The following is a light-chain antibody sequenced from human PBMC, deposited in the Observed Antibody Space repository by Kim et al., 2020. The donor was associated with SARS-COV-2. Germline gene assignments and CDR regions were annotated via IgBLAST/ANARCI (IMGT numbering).Light chain of an antibody. J-gene: IGKJ4*01. Sequence: VSPGEGATLPRLASQSVGCNLSWYQQKPGQAPWLLNYGTSPRATGIPARFRGRGSGTEFTLTNRSLQSEDFAVYFFQQYNNWPLAFGGGTKVDI. CDR2: GTS. CDR1: QSVGCN. V-gene: IGKV3-15*01. CDR3: QQYNNWPLA.